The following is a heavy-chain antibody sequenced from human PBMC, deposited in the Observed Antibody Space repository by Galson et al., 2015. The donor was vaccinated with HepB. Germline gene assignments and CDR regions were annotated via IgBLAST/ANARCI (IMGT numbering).Heavy chain of an antibody. Sequence: QSGAEVKKPGDSLKISCKGSGYSFTTYWIGWVRQMPGKGLEWMAIIYPGDSDTRYSPSFQGQVTISADKSISTAYLQWSSLKASDTAMYYCGRAAGLYDFWSGRRGADIRDNWFDPWGQGTLVTVSS. CDR2: IYPGDSDT. CDR1: GYSFTTYW. J-gene: IGHJ5*02. V-gene: IGHV5-51*01. D-gene: IGHD3-3*01. CDR3: GRAAGLYDFWSGRRGADIRDNWFDP.